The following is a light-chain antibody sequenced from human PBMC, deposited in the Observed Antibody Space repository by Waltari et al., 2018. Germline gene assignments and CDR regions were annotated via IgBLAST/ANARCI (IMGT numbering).Light chain of an antibody. Sequence: QSALTQPRSVSGSPGQSVTISCTGSSSDVGGFKYVSWYPQHSGKAPKLMICDVSKRPSGVPDRFSGSKSGNTASLTISGLQAEDEADYYCCSYTSSYVVFGGGTKLTVL. CDR2: DVS. J-gene: IGLJ2*01. V-gene: IGLV2-11*01. CDR3: CSYTSSYVV. CDR1: SSDVGGFKY.